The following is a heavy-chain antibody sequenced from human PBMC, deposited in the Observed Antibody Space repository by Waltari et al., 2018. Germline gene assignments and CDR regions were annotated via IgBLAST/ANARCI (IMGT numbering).Heavy chain of an antibody. J-gene: IGHJ2*01. CDR2: IWYDGSNK. D-gene: IGHD1-26*01. V-gene: IGHV3-33*01. CDR1: GFPFRSYG. CDR3: ARGPFSGSYYWYFDL. Sequence: QVQLVESGGGVVQPGRSLRPSCAASGFPFRSYGLHWVRQAPGKGLEWVAVIWYDGSNKYYADSVKGRFTISRDNSKNTLYLQMNSLRAEDTAVYYCARGPFSGSYYWYFDLWGRGTLVTVSS.